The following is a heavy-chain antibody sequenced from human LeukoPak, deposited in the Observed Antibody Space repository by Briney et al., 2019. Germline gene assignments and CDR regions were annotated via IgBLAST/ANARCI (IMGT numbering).Heavy chain of an antibody. CDR3: ARGHSSGWYSHCPGSFDP. J-gene: IGHJ5*02. Sequence: SETLSLTCAVYGGSFSGYYWSWIRQPPGKGLEWIGEINHSGSTNYNPSLKSRVTISVDTSKNQFSLKLSSVTAADTAVYYCARGHSSGWYSHCPGSFDPWGQGTPVTVSS. CDR2: INHSGST. CDR1: GGSFSGYY. V-gene: IGHV4-34*01. D-gene: IGHD6-19*01.